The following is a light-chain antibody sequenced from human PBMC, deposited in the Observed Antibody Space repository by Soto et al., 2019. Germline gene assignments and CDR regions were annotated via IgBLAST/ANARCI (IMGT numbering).Light chain of an antibody. CDR2: DVT. CDR3: SSYTGSTTLGV. CDR1: SSDVGGYNY. Sequence: QSVLTQPASVSGSPGQAITISCTGTSSDVGGYNYVSWYQQHPGKAPKLMIYDVTNRPSGVSNRFSGSKSGNTASLTISGLQAEDDADYYCSSYTGSTTLGVFGTGTKLTVL. J-gene: IGLJ1*01. V-gene: IGLV2-14*01.